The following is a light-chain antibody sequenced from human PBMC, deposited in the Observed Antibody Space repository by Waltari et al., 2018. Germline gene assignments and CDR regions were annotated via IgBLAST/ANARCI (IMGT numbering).Light chain of an antibody. J-gene: IGLJ2*01. CDR3: SSYASRTSFAI. CDR2: EVT. V-gene: IGLV2-23*02. Sequence: QPASVSGSPGQSITISCTGTNSDLGSYNLVSWYQQHPGRAPKLVIHEVTKRPSGISDRFSGSKSGNMASLTISGLQAEDEADYYCSSYASRTSFAIFGGGTKLTVL. CDR1: NSDLGSYNL.